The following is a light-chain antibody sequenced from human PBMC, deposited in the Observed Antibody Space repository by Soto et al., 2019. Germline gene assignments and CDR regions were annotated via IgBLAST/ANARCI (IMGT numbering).Light chain of an antibody. CDR1: NSDVGRYKL. CDR3: SSYAGSKMGV. Sequence: QSVLTQPPSASGSPGQSLTISCTGTNSDVGRYKLVSWYQQHPGKAPKLIIYEVTQRPSGVPDRFSASKSGNTASLTVSGLQAEDEADYYCSSYAGSKMGVFGTGTKVTVL. CDR2: EVT. V-gene: IGLV2-8*01. J-gene: IGLJ1*01.